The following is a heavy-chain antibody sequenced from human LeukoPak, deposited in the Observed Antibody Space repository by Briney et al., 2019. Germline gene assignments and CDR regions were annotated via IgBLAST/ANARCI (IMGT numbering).Heavy chain of an antibody. D-gene: IGHD5-12*01. Sequence: PSETLSLTCAVSGGSISSGGYYWGWIRQPPGKGLEWIGSIYYSGSTYYNPSLKSRVTISVDTSKNQFSLKLSSVTAADTAVYYCARILPRPRGYNDYARRRGGQDLFDIWRQGTMVSVSS. V-gene: IGHV4-39*07. CDR1: GGSISSGGYY. CDR3: ARILPRPRGYNDYARRRGGQDLFDI. CDR2: IYYSGST. J-gene: IGHJ3*02.